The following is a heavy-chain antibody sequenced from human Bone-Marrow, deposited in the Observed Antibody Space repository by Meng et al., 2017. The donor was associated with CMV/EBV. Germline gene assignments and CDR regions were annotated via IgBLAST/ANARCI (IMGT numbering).Heavy chain of an antibody. J-gene: IGHJ6*02. CDR3: AKGVYYYGMDV. Sequence: GGSLRLSCAASGFTFDDYAMHWVRQAPGEGLEWVSGISWNSGSIGYADSVKGRFTISRDNAKNSLYLQMNSLRAEDTALYYCAKGVYYYGMDVWGQGTTVTVSS. CDR2: ISWNSGSI. D-gene: IGHD3-10*01. V-gene: IGHV3-9*01. CDR1: GFTFDDYA.